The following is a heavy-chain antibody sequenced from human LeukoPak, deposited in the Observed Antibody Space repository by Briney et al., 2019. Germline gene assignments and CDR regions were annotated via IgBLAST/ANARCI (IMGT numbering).Heavy chain of an antibody. Sequence: GGSLRLSCAASGFTFSNYSMSWVRQAPGKGLEWVSTISGTGGTTYYADSVKGRFTISRDNSKKTLFLQFNSLRADDTAVYYCAKGRGTTVTAAANYWGQGTLVTVSS. D-gene: IGHD4-17*01. CDR1: GFTFSNYS. V-gene: IGHV3-23*01. CDR2: ISGTGGTT. CDR3: AKGRGTTVTAAANY. J-gene: IGHJ4*02.